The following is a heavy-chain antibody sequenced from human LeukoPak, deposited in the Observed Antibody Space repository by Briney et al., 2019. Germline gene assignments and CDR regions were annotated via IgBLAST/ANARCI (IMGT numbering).Heavy chain of an antibody. CDR1: GGSFSGYY. V-gene: IGHV4-34*01. J-gene: IGHJ4*02. Sequence: TSEALSLTCAVYGGSFSGYYWSWIRQPAGKGLEWIGEINHSGSTNYNPSLKSRVTISVDTSKNQFSLKLSSVTAADTAVYYCARFWSGVDYLDYWGQGTLVTVSS. CDR2: INHSGST. D-gene: IGHD2-8*01. CDR3: ARFWSGVDYLDY.